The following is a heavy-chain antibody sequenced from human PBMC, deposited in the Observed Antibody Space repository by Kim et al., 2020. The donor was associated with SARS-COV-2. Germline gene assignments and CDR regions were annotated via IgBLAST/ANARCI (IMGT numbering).Heavy chain of an antibody. Sequence: SETLSLTCAVYGGSFSGYYWSWIRQPPGKGLEWIGEINHSGSTNYNPSLKSRVTISVDTSKNQFSLKLSSVTAADTAVYYCARSYDSSGYYYYYYMDVWG. D-gene: IGHD3-22*01. CDR2: INHSGST. CDR3: ARSYDSSGYYYYYYMDV. V-gene: IGHV4-34*01. CDR1: GGSFSGYY. J-gene: IGHJ6*03.